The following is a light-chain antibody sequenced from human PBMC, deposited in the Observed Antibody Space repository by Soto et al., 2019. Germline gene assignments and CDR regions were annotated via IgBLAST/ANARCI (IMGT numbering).Light chain of an antibody. CDR2: GAS. Sequence: EIVLTQSPGTLSLSPGERATLSCRASQSVTSIFLAWYQQKPGQAPRLLIYGASNRATGIPDRFSGSGSGTDFTLTISRLEPEDFAVYYCQQYNTSPWTFGQRTKVDI. CDR1: QSVTSIF. V-gene: IGKV3-20*01. J-gene: IGKJ1*01. CDR3: QQYNTSPWT.